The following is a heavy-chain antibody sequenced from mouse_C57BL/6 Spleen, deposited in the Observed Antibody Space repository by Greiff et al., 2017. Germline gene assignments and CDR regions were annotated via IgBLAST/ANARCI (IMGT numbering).Heavy chain of an antibody. V-gene: IGHV14-1*01. CDR3: TTPLYYDNYVDYAMDY. CDR1: GFNIKDYY. Sequence: EVQLQQSGAELVRPGASVKLSCTASGFNIKDYYMHWVKQRPEQGLEWIGRIDPEDGDTEYAPKFQGKATMTADTSSNTAYLQLSSLTSEDTAVYYCTTPLYYDNYVDYAMDYWGQGTSVTVSS. J-gene: IGHJ4*01. CDR2: IDPEDGDT. D-gene: IGHD2-1*01.